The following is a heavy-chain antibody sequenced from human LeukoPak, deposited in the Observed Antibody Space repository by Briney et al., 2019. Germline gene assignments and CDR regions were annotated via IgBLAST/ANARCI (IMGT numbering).Heavy chain of an antibody. CDR1: GCSISSYY. CDR3: ARDRNGGDYADY. J-gene: IGHJ4*02. V-gene: IGHV4-59*01. CDR2: IYYSGST. Sequence: SETLSLTCTVSGCSISSYYWSWIRQPPGQGLEWFGYIYYSGSTNYNPSLKSRVTISVDTSKNQFSLKLSSVTAADTAVYYCARDRNGGDYADYWGQGTLVTVSS. D-gene: IGHD3-16*01.